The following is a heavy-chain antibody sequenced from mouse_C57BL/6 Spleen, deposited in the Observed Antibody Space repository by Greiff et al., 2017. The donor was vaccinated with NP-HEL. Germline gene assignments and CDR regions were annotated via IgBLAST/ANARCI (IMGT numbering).Heavy chain of an antibody. Sequence: VKLMESGAELVRSGTSVKVSCKASGYAFTNYLIEWVKQRPGQGLEWIGVINPGSGGTNYNETFKGKARLTADKSSSTAYMQLSSLPSEDSAVYFCARGPVVANYFDYWGQGTTLTVSS. D-gene: IGHD1-1*01. CDR1: GYAFTNYL. CDR3: ARGPVVANYFDY. CDR2: INPGSGGT. V-gene: IGHV1-54*01. J-gene: IGHJ2*01.